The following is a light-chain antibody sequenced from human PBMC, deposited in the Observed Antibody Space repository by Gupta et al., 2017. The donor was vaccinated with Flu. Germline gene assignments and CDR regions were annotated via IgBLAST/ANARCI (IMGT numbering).Light chain of an antibody. CDR1: SSNIGAGYD. CDR3: QYYDSSLSGAV. CDR2: GNN. J-gene: IGLJ3*02. Sequence: QSVLTQPPSVSGAPGQRVTISCTGSSSNIGAGYDVHWFQQLPGTSPKLLIYGNNNRPSGVPDRFSGSKSGTSASLAIKGLQAEDEAEYYCQYYDSSLSGAVFGGGTKLTVL. V-gene: IGLV1-40*01.